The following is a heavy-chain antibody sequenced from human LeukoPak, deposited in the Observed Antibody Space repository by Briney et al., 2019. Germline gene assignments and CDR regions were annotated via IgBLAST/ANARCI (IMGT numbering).Heavy chain of an antibody. CDR2: IYHSGST. D-gene: IGHD2-2*01. CDR1: GGSISSSNW. J-gene: IGHJ4*02. Sequence: PSETLSLTCAVSGGSISSSNWWSWARQPPGKGLEWIGKIYHSGSTNYNPSLKSRVTISVDKSKNQFSLKLSSVTAADTAVYYCAEDCSSTSCNDYWGQGTLVTVSS. V-gene: IGHV4-4*02. CDR3: AEDCSSTSCNDY.